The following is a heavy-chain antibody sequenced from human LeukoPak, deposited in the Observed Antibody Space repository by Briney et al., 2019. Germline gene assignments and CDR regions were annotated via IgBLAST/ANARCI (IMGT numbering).Heavy chain of an antibody. J-gene: IGHJ3*02. CDR3: ARPLHSMVADAFDI. V-gene: IGHV4-39*01. Sequence: GSLRLSCAASGFTFNNYYMSWIRQPPGKGLEWIGSIYYSGSTYYNSSLKSRVTISVDTSKNQFSLKLSSVTAADTAVYYCARPLHSMVADAFDIWGQGTMVTVSS. CDR1: GFTFNNYY. D-gene: IGHD4/OR15-4a*01. CDR2: IYYSGST.